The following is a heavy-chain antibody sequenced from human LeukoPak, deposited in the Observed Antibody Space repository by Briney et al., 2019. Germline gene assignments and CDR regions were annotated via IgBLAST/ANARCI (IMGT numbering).Heavy chain of an antibody. Sequence: GGSLRLSCAASGFTFSSHVINWVRQPPGKGLEWVSTLGTGGDTYYTDSVKGRFTISRDSSKNTLYLQMNSLRAEDTAVYYCSRDLRGRDDYWGQGILVIVSS. CDR1: GFTFSSHV. V-gene: IGHV3-23*01. CDR3: SRDLRGRDDY. J-gene: IGHJ4*02. CDR2: LGTGGDT. D-gene: IGHD5-24*01.